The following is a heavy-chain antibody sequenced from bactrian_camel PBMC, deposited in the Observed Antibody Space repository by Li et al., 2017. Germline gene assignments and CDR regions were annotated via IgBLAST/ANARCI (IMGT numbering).Heavy chain of an antibody. V-gene: IGHV3S40*01. Sequence: VQLVESGGGSVQAGGSLRLSCEVSGYTYTSSCMGWFRQAPGKGREGVAALYTGGDTSYIADFVRGRFALSRDNAKNTVYLQMNDLQPEDTGMYYCAAERLPTEYGLGLHNGEWLSPRDYTYWGPGTQVTVS. CDR3: AAERLPTEYGLGLHNGEWLSPRDYTY. CDR1: GYTYTSSC. J-gene: IGHJ4*01. CDR2: LYTGGDTS. D-gene: IGHD2*01.